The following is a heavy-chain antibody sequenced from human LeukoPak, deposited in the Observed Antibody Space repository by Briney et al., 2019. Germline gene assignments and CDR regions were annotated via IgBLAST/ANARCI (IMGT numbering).Heavy chain of an antibody. D-gene: IGHD3-22*01. CDR2: VSGNGVFR. V-gene: IGHV3-23*01. J-gene: IGHJ4*02. CDR1: GFPFSSFA. CDR3: AKYGAPDSRGLLGKPYFDS. Sequence: GSLRLSCAASGFPFSSFALSWVRQAPGKGLQWVSTVSGNGVFRYYPDSVKGRFTISRDNSKSTVYLQVNSLSAEDTAIYYCAKYGAPDSRGLLGKPYFDSWGLGALVIVSS.